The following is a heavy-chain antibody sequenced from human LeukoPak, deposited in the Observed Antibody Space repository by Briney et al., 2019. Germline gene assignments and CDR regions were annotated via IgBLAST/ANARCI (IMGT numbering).Heavy chain of an antibody. Sequence: SETLSLTCTVSGGSISSYYWTWIRQPAGKGLEWIGRFYSTGSTNYNPSLKSRVTMSVDTSKNQFSLKLSSVTAADTAVYYCAREGTSGTHLNWFDPWGQGTLLTVSS. CDR3: AREGTSGTHLNWFDP. CDR2: FYSTGST. D-gene: IGHD1-1*01. J-gene: IGHJ5*02. CDR1: GGSISSYY. V-gene: IGHV4-4*07.